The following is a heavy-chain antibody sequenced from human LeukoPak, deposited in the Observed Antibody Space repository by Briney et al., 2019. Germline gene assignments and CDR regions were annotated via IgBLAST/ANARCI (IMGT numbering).Heavy chain of an antibody. V-gene: IGHV7-4-1*02. J-gene: IGHJ4*02. CDR3: AKGGTPLLPAVIPFDF. CDR1: GGTFSSYA. Sequence: ASVKVSCKASGGTFSSYAISWVRQAPGRGLEWMGWINTNTGNPTYAQGFTGQFVFSLDTSVSTAYLQISSLKPEDTAVYYCAKGGTPLLPAVIPFDFRGQGTLVTVSS. CDR2: INTNTGNP. D-gene: IGHD2-2*01.